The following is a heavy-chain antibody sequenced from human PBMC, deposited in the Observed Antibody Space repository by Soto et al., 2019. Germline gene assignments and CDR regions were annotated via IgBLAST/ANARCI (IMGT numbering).Heavy chain of an antibody. CDR1: GFTFSSYA. CDR2: ISYDGSNK. D-gene: IGHD3-22*01. CDR3: ARGPEGCYYSHYYYLMDV. V-gene: IGHV3-30-3*01. J-gene: IGHJ6*02. Sequence: GGSLRLSCAASGFTFSSYAMHWVRQAPGKGLEWVAVISYDGSNKYYADSVKGRFTISRDNSKNTLYLQMNSLRAEDTAVYYCARGPEGCYYSHYYYLMDVCGQGTTVTVSS.